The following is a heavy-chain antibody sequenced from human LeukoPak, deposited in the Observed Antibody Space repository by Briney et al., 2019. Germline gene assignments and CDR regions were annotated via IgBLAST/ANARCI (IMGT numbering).Heavy chain of an antibody. CDR3: ASTQGDYGDYFDY. D-gene: IGHD4-17*01. CDR1: GYTFTGRY. J-gene: IGHJ4*02. Sequence: ASVKVSCKASGYTFTGRYMHWVRQTPGQGLEWMGRIDPNSGVTNLAQKFQGRVTMTRDTSISTAYMELSRLRSDDTAVYYCASTQGDYGDYFDYWGQGTLVTVSS. CDR2: IDPNSGVT. V-gene: IGHV1-2*06.